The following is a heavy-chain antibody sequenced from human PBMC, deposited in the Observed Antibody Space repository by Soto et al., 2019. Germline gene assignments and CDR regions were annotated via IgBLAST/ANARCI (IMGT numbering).Heavy chain of an antibody. V-gene: IGHV4-30-4*01. CDR3: ARGRGYSYGLDP. D-gene: IGHD5-18*01. CDR1: GDSISSNNNY. J-gene: IGHJ5*02. CDR2: ISYSGTT. Sequence: SEILSLTCTVSGDSISSNNNYWSWIRQPPGEGLEWIGFISYSGTTSYSPSLKSRVAISLGTSKNQFSLSLSSVTAADTAVYYCARGRGYSYGLDPWGQGTLVTVSS.